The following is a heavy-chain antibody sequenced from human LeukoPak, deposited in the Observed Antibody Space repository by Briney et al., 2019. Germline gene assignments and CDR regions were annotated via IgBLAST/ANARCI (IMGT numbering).Heavy chain of an antibody. CDR2: IYYSGST. D-gene: IGHD3-22*01. Sequence: SETLSLTCTVSGGSISSYYWSWIRQPPGKGLEWIGYIYYSGSTNYNPSLKSRVTISVDTSKNQFSLKLSSVTAADTAVYYCARQTGEGSGYYEYYFDYWGQGTLVTVSS. V-gene: IGHV4-59*01. CDR3: ARQTGEGSGYYEYYFDY. CDR1: GGSISSYY. J-gene: IGHJ4*02.